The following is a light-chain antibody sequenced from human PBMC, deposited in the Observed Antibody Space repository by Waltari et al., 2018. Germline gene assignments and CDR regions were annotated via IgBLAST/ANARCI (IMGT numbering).Light chain of an antibody. V-gene: IGKV1-9*01. J-gene: IGKJ4*01. CDR3: QQPPGT. CDR2: AAS. Sequence: DIQLTQSPSFLSASVGDRVTFTCRASRDIRSYLAWYQQKSGKAPKLLIFAASTLQSGVPSRVSGSGSGTEFTLTISNLQPEDVATYYSQQPPGTFGGGTKVEIK. CDR1: RDIRSY.